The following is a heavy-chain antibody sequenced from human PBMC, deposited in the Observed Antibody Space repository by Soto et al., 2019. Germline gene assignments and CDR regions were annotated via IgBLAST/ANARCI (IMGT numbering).Heavy chain of an antibody. CDR2: INHSGST. CDR3: KRGHRGSFFGVVHTNWFDP. V-gene: IGHV4-34*01. CDR1: GGSFSGYY. D-gene: IGHD3-3*01. J-gene: IGHJ5*02. Sequence: WETLSLTCAVYGGSFSGYYWTWIRQPPGKGLEWIGEINHSGSTNYNPSLKSRVTISVDTSKNQFSLKLTSVTAADTAVYFCKRGHRGSFFGVVHTNWFDPWGQGTLVPVSS.